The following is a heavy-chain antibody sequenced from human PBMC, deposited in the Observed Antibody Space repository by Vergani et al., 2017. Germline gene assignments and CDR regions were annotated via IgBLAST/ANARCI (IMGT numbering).Heavy chain of an antibody. Sequence: EVQLVETGGGLIQPGGSLRLSCAASGFTVSSNYMSWVRLAPGKGLEWISYISSSSSTIYYADSVKGRFTISRDNARNSLYLQMNRLRAEDTAVYYCATSFTSSWFYGMDVWGQGTTVTVSS. CDR3: ATSFTSSWFYGMDV. CDR2: ISSSSSTI. V-gene: IGHV3-48*01. CDR1: GFTVSSNY. J-gene: IGHJ6*02. D-gene: IGHD6-13*01.